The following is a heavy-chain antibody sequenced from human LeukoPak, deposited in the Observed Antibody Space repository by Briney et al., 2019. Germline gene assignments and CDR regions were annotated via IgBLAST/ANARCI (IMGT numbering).Heavy chain of an antibody. J-gene: IGHJ4*01. CDR3: AKYQWAAAGKRGVDY. CDR1: VFTLRRYA. D-gene: IGHD6-13*01. Sequence: GGPLRLSCAASVFTLRRYAVSWVRQAPGRGLEWVSASRGSGGNTYYAASVKGRFTISRDNSKNTLYLQMNSLRAEDTAVYYCAKYQWAAAGKRGVDYWGQGTMVTVSS. CDR2: SRGSGGNT. V-gene: IGHV3-23*01.